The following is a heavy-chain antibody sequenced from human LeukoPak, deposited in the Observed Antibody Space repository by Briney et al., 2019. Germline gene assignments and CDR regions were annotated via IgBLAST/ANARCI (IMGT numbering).Heavy chain of an antibody. D-gene: IGHD5-18*01. CDR2: INPNGGST. V-gene: IGHV1-46*01. Sequence: ASVKVSCKASGYTFTSYYMHWVRQAPGQGLEWMGIINPNGGSTSYAQKCQGRVTMTRDTSTSTVYMALSRLRSEDTAVYYCARRGSQLNFDYWGQGTLVIVSS. J-gene: IGHJ4*02. CDR3: ARRGSQLNFDY. CDR1: GYTFTSYY.